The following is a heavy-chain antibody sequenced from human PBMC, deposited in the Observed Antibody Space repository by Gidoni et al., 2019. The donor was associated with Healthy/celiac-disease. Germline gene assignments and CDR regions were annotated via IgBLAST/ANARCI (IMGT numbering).Heavy chain of an antibody. CDR3: ARDIMHCSGGSCYWFDP. J-gene: IGHJ5*02. V-gene: IGHV3-20*04. Sequence: GGSLRLSCAASGFTFDDYGMSWVRQAPGKGLEWVSGINWNGGSTGYADSVKGRFTISRDNAKNSLYLQMNSLRAEDSALYYCARDIMHCSGGSCYWFDPWGQGTLVTVSS. CDR1: GFTFDDYG. CDR2: INWNGGST. D-gene: IGHD2-15*01.